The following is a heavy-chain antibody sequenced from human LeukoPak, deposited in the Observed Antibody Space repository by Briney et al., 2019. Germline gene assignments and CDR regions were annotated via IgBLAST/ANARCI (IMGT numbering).Heavy chain of an antibody. J-gene: IGHJ4*02. Sequence: GGSLRLSCAASGFTFSSYAMHWVRRAPGKGLEWVAVISYDGSNKYYADSVKGRFTISRDNSKNTLYLQMNSLRAEDTAVYYCARDGELEVMDYWGQGTLVTVSS. V-gene: IGHV3-30-3*01. CDR2: ISYDGSNK. CDR3: ARDGELEVMDY. D-gene: IGHD1-26*01. CDR1: GFTFSSYA.